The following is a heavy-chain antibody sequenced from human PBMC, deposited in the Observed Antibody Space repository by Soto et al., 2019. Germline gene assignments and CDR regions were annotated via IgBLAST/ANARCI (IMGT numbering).Heavy chain of an antibody. CDR3: ARTPRVRSITGTSYYFDY. Sequence: ASVKVSCKASGGTFSSYTISWVRQATGQGLEWMGWMNPNSGNTGYAQKFQGRVTMTRNTSISTAYMELSSLRSEDTAVYYCARTPRVRSITGTSYYFDYWGQGTLVTVSS. D-gene: IGHD1-7*01. CDR2: MNPNSGNT. J-gene: IGHJ4*02. V-gene: IGHV1-8*02. CDR1: GGTFSSYT.